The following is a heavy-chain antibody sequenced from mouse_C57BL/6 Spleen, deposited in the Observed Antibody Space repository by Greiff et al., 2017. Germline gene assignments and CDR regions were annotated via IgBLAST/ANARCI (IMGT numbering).Heavy chain of an antibody. CDR1: GFTFSDYG. V-gene: IGHV5-17*01. CDR3: AGDYGSSNWYFDV. CDR2: ISSGSSTI. J-gene: IGHJ1*03. Sequence: EVQLVESGGGLVKPGGSLKLSCAASGFTFSDYGMHWVRQAPEKGLEWVAYISSGSSTIYYADTVKGRFTISRDNAKNTLFLQMTRLRSEDTAMYYCAGDYGSSNWYFDVWGTGTTVTVSS. D-gene: IGHD1-1*01.